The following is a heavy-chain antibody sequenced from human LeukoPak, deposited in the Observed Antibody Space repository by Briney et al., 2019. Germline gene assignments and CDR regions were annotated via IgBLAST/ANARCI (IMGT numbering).Heavy chain of an antibody. J-gene: IGHJ4*02. CDR1: GGSISSYY. CDR3: ARRVPSGSYTYYFDY. CDR2: IYYSGST. D-gene: IGHD1-26*01. Sequence: SETLSLTCTVSGGSISSYYWSWIRQPPGKGLEWIGYIYYSGSTNYNPSLKSRVTISVDTSKNQFSLKLSSVTAADTAVYYCARRVPSGSYTYYFDYWGQGTLVTVSS. V-gene: IGHV4-59*08.